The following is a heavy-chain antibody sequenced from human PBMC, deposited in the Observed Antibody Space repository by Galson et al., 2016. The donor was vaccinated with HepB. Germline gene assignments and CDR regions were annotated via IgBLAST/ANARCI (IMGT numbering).Heavy chain of an antibody. Sequence: SLRLSCAAAGFTFSSYAMHWARQAPGKGLEYVSAISSNGGSTYYADSVKGRFTISRDNAKNTMYLQMKSLSAEDTAVYYCARGPYSSNFYVGDYWGQGTLVTVSS. V-gene: IGHV3-64*04. CDR2: ISSNGGST. CDR3: ARGPYSSNFYVGDY. CDR1: GFTFSSYA. D-gene: IGHD6-13*01. J-gene: IGHJ4*02.